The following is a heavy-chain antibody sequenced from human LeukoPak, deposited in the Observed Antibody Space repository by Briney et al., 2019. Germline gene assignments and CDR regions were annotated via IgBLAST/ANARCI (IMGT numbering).Heavy chain of an antibody. D-gene: IGHD6-13*01. CDR1: GFTFSSYV. CDR2: IRYDGSNK. V-gene: IGHV3-30*02. J-gene: IGHJ4*02. Sequence: GWSLRLSCAASGFTFSSYVMHWVRQAPAKGLEWVAFIRYDGSNKYYADSVRGRFTISRDSSKNTLYLQKNSLRAEDRAGYYCGKEAAAAGNVWGQGTLVTVSS. CDR3: GKEAAAAGNV.